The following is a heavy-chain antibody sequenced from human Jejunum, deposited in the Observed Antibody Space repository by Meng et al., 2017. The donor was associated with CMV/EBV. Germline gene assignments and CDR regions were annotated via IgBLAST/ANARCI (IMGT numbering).Heavy chain of an antibody. J-gene: IGHJ4*02. CDR1: GFTFDTYA. CDR3: AKALGIDFSDFDY. CDR2: ISGSGGTT. Sequence: EGRLVESGGGLVKPGGSLRLSCAASGFTFDTYAMGWVRQAPGKGLDWVSAISGSGGTTYYADSVKGRFTISRDNSKNTLYLQMNSLRAEDTAVYYCAKALGIDFSDFDYWGRGTLVTVSS. V-gene: IGHV3-23*04. D-gene: IGHD2/OR15-2a*01.